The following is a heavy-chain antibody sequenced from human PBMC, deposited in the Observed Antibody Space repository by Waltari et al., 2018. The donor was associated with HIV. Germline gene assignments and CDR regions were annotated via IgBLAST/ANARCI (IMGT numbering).Heavy chain of an antibody. V-gene: IGHV3-66*01. CDR1: GFTVSSHT. Sequence: EVQLVEAGGGLVRPGGSLRLSCAASGFTVSSHTRGWVRQTPGKGLEYVSVMYSGGTTHYADSVNGRFTISRDSSKSALYLQMNTLRAEDTALYYCARVDRAGTTSGWDVFDIWGQGTMVTVSS. D-gene: IGHD1-1*01. J-gene: IGHJ3*02. CDR2: MYSGGTT. CDR3: ARVDRAGTTSGWDVFDI.